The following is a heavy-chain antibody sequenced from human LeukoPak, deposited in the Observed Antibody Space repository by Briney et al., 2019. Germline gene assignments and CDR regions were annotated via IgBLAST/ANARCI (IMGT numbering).Heavy chain of an antibody. CDR3: ARGSKYPWCDP. CDR1: GFTFSSYS. J-gene: IGHJ5*02. Sequence: GGSLRLSCAASGFTFSSYSMNWVRQAPGKGLEWVSYISSSSSTIYYADSVKGRFTISRDNAKNSLYLQMNSLRAEDTAVYYCARGSKYPWCDPWGQGTLVTVSS. D-gene: IGHD2-2*01. V-gene: IGHV3-48*01. CDR2: ISSSSSTI.